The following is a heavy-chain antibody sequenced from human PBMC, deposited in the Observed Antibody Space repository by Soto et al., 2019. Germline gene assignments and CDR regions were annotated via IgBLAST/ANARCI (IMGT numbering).Heavy chain of an antibody. CDR2: ISNDGRST. J-gene: IGHJ4*02. CDR1: GLTFSNFR. Sequence: VQLVESGGGLVQPGGSLRLSCEASGLTFSNFRMHLVRQPPGKGLVWVALISNDGRSTNQSDSVKGRFTISRDNAKSTLYLQLNSLRAEDTAVYYCARDTAGLSYWGQGTLVNVSS. CDR3: ARDTAGLSY. D-gene: IGHD2-21*02. V-gene: IGHV3-74*01.